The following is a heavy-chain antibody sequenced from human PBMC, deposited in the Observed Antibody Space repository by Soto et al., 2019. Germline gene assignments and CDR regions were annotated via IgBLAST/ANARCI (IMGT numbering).Heavy chain of an antibody. D-gene: IGHD3-10*01. CDR1: GFTFSDYY. CDR2: ISSSGSTI. V-gene: IGHV3-11*01. J-gene: IGHJ3*02. CDR3: ARATMGDAFDI. Sequence: GGSLRLSCAASGFTFSDYYMSWIRQAPGKGLEWVSYISSSGSTIYYADSVKGRFTISRDNAKNSLYLQMNSLRAQDTAVYSCARATMGDAFDIWAQGTMVTVSS.